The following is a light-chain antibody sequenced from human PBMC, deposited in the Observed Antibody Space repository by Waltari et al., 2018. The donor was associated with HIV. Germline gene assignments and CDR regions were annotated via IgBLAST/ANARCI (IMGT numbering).Light chain of an antibody. CDR2: WAS. CDR1: QSILSSSGNKYF. J-gene: IGKJ2*01. CDR3: HQYHTTPYT. Sequence: DIVMPQSPESLPVSLGARATISCKSSQSILSSSGNKYFLSWDQQQPGQPPKSLIYWASTRAAGVPARFSGSDSGTDFTLTISSLRAEDVAVYYCHQYHTTPYTFGQGTKLEI. V-gene: IGKV4-1*01.